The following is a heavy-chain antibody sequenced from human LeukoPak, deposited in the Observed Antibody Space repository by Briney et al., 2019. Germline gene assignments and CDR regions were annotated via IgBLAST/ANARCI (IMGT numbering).Heavy chain of an antibody. J-gene: IGHJ6*02. CDR2: ISAYNGNT. Sequence: ASVKVSCKASGYTFTSYGISWVRQAPGQGLEWMGWISAYNGNTNYAQKLQGRVTMTTDTSTSTAYMELRSLRSEDTAVYYCAREQPYYYDSSGYYRIYYYYGMDVWGQGTAVTVSS. CDR3: AREQPYYYDSSGYYRIYYYYGMDV. D-gene: IGHD3-22*01. CDR1: GYTFTSYG. V-gene: IGHV1-18*01.